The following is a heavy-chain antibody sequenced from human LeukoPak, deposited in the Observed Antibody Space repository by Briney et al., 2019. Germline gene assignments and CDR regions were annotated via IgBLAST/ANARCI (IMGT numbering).Heavy chain of an antibody. D-gene: IGHD3-3*01. V-gene: IGHV4-59*01. CDR3: ARQVQPDDFWSGYYAFDY. CDR1: GCSHSCYY. J-gene: IGHJ4*02. CDR2: IYYSAST. Sequence: PSEPLTLTCSRCGCSHSCYYWSWMRDPTGKGLEGIGYIYYSASTNSTPSLKSRVTISVDTSKSQFSLKLSSVTAADTAVYYCARQVQPDDFWSGYYAFDYWGQGTLVTVPS.